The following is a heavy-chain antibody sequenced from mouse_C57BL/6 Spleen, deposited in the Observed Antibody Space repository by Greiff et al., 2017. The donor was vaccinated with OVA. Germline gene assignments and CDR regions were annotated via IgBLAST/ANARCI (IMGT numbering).Heavy chain of an antibody. Sequence: VQRVESGPELVKPGASVKNSCKASGYAFSSSWMNWVKQRPGKGLEWIGRIYPGDGDTNYNGKFKGKATLTADKFSSTAYMQLSSLTSEDSAVYFCARSGDYRFAYWGQGTLVTVSA. J-gene: IGHJ3*01. CDR1: GYAFSSSW. D-gene: IGHD2-4*01. CDR3: ARSGDYRFAY. CDR2: IYPGDGDT. V-gene: IGHV1-82*01.